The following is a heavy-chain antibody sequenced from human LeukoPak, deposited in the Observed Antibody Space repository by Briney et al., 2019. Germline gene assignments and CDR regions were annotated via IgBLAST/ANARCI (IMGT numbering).Heavy chain of an antibody. D-gene: IGHD5-18*01. V-gene: IGHV3-74*01. CDR2: INSDGSST. Sequence: GGSLRLSCAASGFTFSSYWMHWVRQAPGKGLVWVSRINSDGSSTSYTDSVKGRFTISRDNAKNTLYLQMNSLRAEDTAVYYCAREVDTAMGIDAFDIWGQGTMVTVSS. J-gene: IGHJ3*02. CDR3: AREVDTAMGIDAFDI. CDR1: GFTFSSYW.